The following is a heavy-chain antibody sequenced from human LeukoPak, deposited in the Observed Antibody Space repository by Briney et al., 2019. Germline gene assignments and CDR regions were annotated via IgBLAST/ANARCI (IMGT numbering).Heavy chain of an antibody. CDR2: ISGSGGST. CDR3: ASHYDSSGYYYFDY. CDR1: GFTFSSYA. Sequence: GSLRLSCAASGFTFSSYAMSWVRQAPGKGLEWVSAISGSGGSTYYADSVKGRFTISRDNSKNTLYLQMNSLRAEDTAVYYCASHYDSSGYYYFDYWGQGTLVTVSS. J-gene: IGHJ4*02. D-gene: IGHD3-22*01. V-gene: IGHV3-23*01.